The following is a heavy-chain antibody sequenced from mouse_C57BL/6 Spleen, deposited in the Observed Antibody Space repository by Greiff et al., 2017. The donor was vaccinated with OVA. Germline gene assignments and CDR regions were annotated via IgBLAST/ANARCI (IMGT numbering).Heavy chain of an antibody. J-gene: IGHJ3*01. D-gene: IGHD1-3*01. CDR1: GFSFNTYA. Sequence: EVKLMESGGGLVQPKGSLKLSCAASGFSFNTYAMNWVRQAPGKGLEWVARIRSKSNNYATYYADSVKDRFTISRDDSESMLYLQMNNVKTEDTAMYYCVRHGSSGAWFAYWGQGTLVTVSA. CDR2: IRSKSNNYAT. CDR3: VRHGSSGAWFAY. V-gene: IGHV10-1*01.